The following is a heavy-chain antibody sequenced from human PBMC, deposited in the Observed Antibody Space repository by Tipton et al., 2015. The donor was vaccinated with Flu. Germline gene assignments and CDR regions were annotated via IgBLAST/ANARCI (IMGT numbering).Heavy chain of an antibody. CDR1: GGSISSYY. J-gene: IGHJ5*02. D-gene: IGHD6-13*01. V-gene: IGHV4-59*08. CDR3: ARHGGIAAQAWFDP. Sequence: TLSLTCTVSGGSISSYYWSWIRQPPGKGLEWIGYIYYSGSTNYNPSLKSRVTISVDTSKNQFSLKLSSVTAADTAVYYCARHGGIAAQAWFDPWGQGTLVTVSS. CDR2: IYYSGST.